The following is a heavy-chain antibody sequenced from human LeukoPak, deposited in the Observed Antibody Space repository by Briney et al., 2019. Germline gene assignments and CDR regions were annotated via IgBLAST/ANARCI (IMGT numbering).Heavy chain of an antibody. J-gene: IGHJ5*02. V-gene: IGHV4-59*08. CDR3: ARQREKHYDMLTGPGGYWFDP. CDR2: IYYSGST. CDR1: GGSISSYY. Sequence: SETLSLTCAVSGGSISSYYWSWIRQPTGKGLEWIGYIYYSGSTIYNPSRKSRVSISVGTSKNQFSLKLSSVTAADTAVYYCARQREKHYDMLTGPGGYWFDPWGQGTLVTVSS. D-gene: IGHD3-9*01.